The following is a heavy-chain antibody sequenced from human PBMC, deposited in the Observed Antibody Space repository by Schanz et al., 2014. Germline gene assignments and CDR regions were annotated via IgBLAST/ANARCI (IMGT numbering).Heavy chain of an antibody. CDR3: TRDRGALINHNDALDL. CDR1: GFSFSRYG. V-gene: IGHV3-30*02. Sequence: QGQLVESGGGVVQPGGSLRLSCSASGFSFSRYGMHWVRQAPGKGLEWVGFISHDERKAYYVDSVKGRFTISRDNSKNTVYLQMNSLRSEDTAVYYCTRDRGALINHNDALDLWGQGTMVTVSS. CDR2: ISHDERKA. D-gene: IGHD3-16*01. J-gene: IGHJ3*01.